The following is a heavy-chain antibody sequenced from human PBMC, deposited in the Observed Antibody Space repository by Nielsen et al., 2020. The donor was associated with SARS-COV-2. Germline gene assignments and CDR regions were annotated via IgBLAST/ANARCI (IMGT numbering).Heavy chain of an antibody. Sequence: SVKVSCKVSGYTLTELSMHWVRQAPGKGLEWMGGIIPMLGAANYAQKFQGRVTITADESTSTAYMELSSLRSEDAAVYYCARDRLNHYDNSGFYYYYWGQGTLVTVSS. J-gene: IGHJ4*02. CDR1: GYTLTELS. CDR2: IIPMLGAA. CDR3: ARDRLNHYDNSGFYYYY. V-gene: IGHV1-69*13. D-gene: IGHD3-22*01.